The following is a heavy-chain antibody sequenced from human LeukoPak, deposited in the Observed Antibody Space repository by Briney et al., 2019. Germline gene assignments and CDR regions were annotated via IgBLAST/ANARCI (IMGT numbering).Heavy chain of an antibody. CDR2: ISSGGAYI. J-gene: IGHJ4*02. D-gene: IGHD6-6*01. Sequence: GGSLRLSCAVSGFTFIGYSMSWVRQAPGRGLEWVSSISSGGAYIYYADSVKGRFTISRDNAQNSLFLQMDGLKEEDAAVYFCARDAGVSLLVRGHFDYWGQGTLVTVSS. V-gene: IGHV3-21*01. CDR3: ARDAGVSLLVRGHFDY. CDR1: GFTFIGYS.